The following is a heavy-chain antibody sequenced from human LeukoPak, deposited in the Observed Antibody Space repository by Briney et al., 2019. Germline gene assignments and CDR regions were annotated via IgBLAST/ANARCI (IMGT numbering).Heavy chain of an antibody. V-gene: IGHV3-23*01. Sequence: GGSLILSCAASGFTFSSYAMSWGRQAPGKGLEWVSDISDSGGSTYFADSVKGRFTISRDNYKNTLYLQMNSLRTEDTAVYYCGEGEWGDCTAVNYWGQGTLVAVSS. CDR3: GEGEWGDCTAVNY. CDR2: ISDSGGST. CDR1: GFTFSSYA. D-gene: IGHD2-21*02. J-gene: IGHJ4*02.